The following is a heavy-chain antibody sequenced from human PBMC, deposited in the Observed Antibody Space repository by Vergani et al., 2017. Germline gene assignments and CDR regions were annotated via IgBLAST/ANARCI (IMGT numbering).Heavy chain of an antibody. CDR1: GFTFSSYA. J-gene: IGHJ5*02. V-gene: IGHV3-23*01. D-gene: IGHD1-14*01. CDR2: ISGSGGST. Sequence: EVQLLESGGGLVQPGGSLRLSCAASGFTFSSYAMSWVRQAPGKGLEWVSAISGSGGSTYYADSVKGRFTISRDNSKNTLYLQMNSLRAEDTAVYYCARARVKSGTYNWFDPWGQGTLVTVSS. CDR3: ARARVKSGTYNWFDP.